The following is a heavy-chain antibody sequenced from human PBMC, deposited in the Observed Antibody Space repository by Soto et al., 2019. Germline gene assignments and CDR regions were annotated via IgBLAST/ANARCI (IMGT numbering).Heavy chain of an antibody. CDR1: GFTFSSYS. V-gene: IGHV3-48*02. J-gene: IGHJ5*02. CDR3: ARENYGDYLNWFDP. D-gene: IGHD4-17*01. Sequence: EVQLVECGGGLVQPGGSLRISCAASGFTFSSYSMNWVRQAPGKGLEWVSYISSSSSTIYYADSVKGRFTISRDNAKNSLYLQLNSLRDEDTAVYYCARENYGDYLNWFDPWGQGTLVTVSS. CDR2: ISSSSSTI.